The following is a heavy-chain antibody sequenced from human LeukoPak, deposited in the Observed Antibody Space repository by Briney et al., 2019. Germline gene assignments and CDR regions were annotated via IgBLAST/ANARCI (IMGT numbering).Heavy chain of an antibody. Sequence: ASVKVSCKASGYTFTGYYMHWVRQAPGQGLEWMGWINPNSGGTNYAQKFQGWVTMTRDTSISTAYMELSRLRSDDTAVYYCARGRYCSSTSCNLIPRLKLATPFDPWGQGTLVTVSS. V-gene: IGHV1-2*04. J-gene: IGHJ5*02. CDR2: INPNSGGT. CDR3: ARGRYCSSTSCNLIPRLKLATPFDP. D-gene: IGHD2-2*01. CDR1: GYTFTGYY.